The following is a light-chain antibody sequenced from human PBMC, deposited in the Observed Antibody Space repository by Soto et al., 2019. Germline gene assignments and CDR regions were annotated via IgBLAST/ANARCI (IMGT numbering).Light chain of an antibody. J-gene: IGKJ4*01. CDR2: GAS. CDR3: QQYGSSPPNLT. CDR1: QSVSSSY. Sequence: EIVLTQSPGTLSLSPGERATLSCRASQSVSSSYLAWYQQKPGQAPRLLIYGASSRATGIPDRFSGSGSGTDFTLTISRLEPEDFAVYYCQQYGSSPPNLTFGGGTKVEIK. V-gene: IGKV3-20*01.